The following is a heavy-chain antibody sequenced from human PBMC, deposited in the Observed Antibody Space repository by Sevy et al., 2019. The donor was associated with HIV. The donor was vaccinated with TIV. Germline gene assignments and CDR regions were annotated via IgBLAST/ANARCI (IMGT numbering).Heavy chain of an antibody. CDR1: GFTFSSYG. J-gene: IGHJ6*02. Sequence: GGSLRLSCAASGFTFSSYGMHWVRQAPGKGLEWVAFIRYDGSNKYYADSVKGRFTISRDNSKNTLYLQMNSLRAEDTAVYYCAKDASWVQGVLYHSYGMDVWGQGTTVTVSS. CDR3: AKDASWVQGVLYHSYGMDV. V-gene: IGHV3-30*02. CDR2: IRYDGSNK. D-gene: IGHD3-10*01.